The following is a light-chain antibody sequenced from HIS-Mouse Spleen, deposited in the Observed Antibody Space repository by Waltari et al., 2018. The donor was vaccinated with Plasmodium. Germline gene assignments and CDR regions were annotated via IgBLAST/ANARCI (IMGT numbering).Light chain of an antibody. J-gene: IGKJ4*01. CDR2: AAS. CDR1: QGISSY. Sequence: AIRMTQSPSPFSASTGDRVTITCQASQGISSYLAWYQQKPGKAPKLLIYAASTLQSGVPSRFSGSGSGTDFTLTISCLQSEDFATYYCQQYYSYLLTFGGGTKVEIK. V-gene: IGKV1-8*01. CDR3: QQYYSYLLT.